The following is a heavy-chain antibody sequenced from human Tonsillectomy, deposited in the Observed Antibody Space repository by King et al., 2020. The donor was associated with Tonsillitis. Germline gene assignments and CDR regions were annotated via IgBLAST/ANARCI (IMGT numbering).Heavy chain of an antibody. J-gene: IGHJ6*02. CDR3: AKDGGYDPTSGDMDV. V-gene: IGHV3-9*01. CDR2: IRWNSGSI. CDR1: GFTFDDYA. D-gene: IGHD5-12*01. Sequence: QLVQSGGGLVQPGRSLRLSCAASGFTFDDYAMHRVRQAPGKGLEWVSGIRWNSGSIGYADSVKGRFTISRDNAKNSLYLQMNSLRAEDTALYYCAKDGGYDPTSGDMDVWGQGTTVTVSS.